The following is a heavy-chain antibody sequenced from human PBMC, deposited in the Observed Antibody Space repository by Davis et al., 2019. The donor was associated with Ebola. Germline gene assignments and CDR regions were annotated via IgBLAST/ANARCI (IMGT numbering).Heavy chain of an antibody. CDR3: AKDLESDVAGLYYYYYGMDV. D-gene: IGHD6-19*01. Sequence: GGSLRLSCAASGFTFSGYDMSWVRQAPGKGLEWVSVISGSGGSTYYADSVKGRFTISRDNSKNTLYLQMNSLRAEDTAVYYCAKDLESDVAGLYYYYYGMDVWGKGTTVTVSS. CDR1: GFTFSGYD. V-gene: IGHV3-23*01. CDR2: ISGSGGST. J-gene: IGHJ6*04.